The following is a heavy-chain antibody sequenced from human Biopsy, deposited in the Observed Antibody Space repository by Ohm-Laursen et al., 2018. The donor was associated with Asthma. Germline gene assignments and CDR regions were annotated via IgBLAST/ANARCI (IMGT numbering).Heavy chain of an antibody. CDR2: ISSSGSTK. Sequence: SLRLSCAASGFSFSDYYMTWMRQAPGKGLEWVSSISSSGSTKYPAESVQGRFTISRDNAQKSLFLHMDSLRPEDTAFYYCAKVRSDWVITESFDYWGQGVLVTVSS. V-gene: IGHV3-11*01. J-gene: IGHJ4*02. CDR3: AKVRSDWVITESFDY. D-gene: IGHD3-22*01. CDR1: GFSFSDYY.